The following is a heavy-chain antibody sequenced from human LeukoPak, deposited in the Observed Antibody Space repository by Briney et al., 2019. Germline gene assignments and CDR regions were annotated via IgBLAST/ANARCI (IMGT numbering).Heavy chain of an antibody. D-gene: IGHD5-18*01. CDR2: IIPILGIA. CDR3: AREVDTAMGTFDY. J-gene: IGHJ4*02. CDR1: GGTFSSYA. Sequence: GASVKVSCKASGGTFSSYAISWVRQAPGQGLEWMGRIIPILGIANYAQKFQGRVTITADKSTSTAYMELSSLRSEDTAVYYCAREVDTAMGTFDYWGQGTLVTVSS. V-gene: IGHV1-69*04.